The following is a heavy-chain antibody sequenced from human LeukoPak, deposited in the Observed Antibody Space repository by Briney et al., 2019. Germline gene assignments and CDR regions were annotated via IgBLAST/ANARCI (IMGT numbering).Heavy chain of an antibody. D-gene: IGHD6-19*01. CDR1: GFTFDDYA. V-gene: IGHV3-9*01. Sequence: PGRSLRLPCAASGFTFDDYAMHWVRQAPGKGLEWVSGISWNSGSIGYADSVKGRFTISRDNAKNSLYLQMNSLRAEDTALYYCAKDTHSSGWYGMDVWGQGTTVTVSS. CDR3: AKDTHSSGWYGMDV. CDR2: ISWNSGSI. J-gene: IGHJ6*02.